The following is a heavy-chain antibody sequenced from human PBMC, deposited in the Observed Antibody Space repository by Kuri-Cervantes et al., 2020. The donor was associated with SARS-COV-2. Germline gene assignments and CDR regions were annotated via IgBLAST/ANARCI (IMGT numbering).Heavy chain of an antibody. CDR1: GFTFSSYA. CDR3: AKEGTILPSMIVVAPSPDY. CDR2: ISYDGSNK. V-gene: IGHV3-30*04. D-gene: IGHD3-22*01. Sequence: GGSLRLSCAASGFTFSSYAMHWVRQAPGKGLEWVAVISYDGSNKYYADSVKGRFTISRDNSKNTLYLQMNSLRAEDTAVYYCAKEGTILPSMIVVAPSPDYWGQGTLVTVSS. J-gene: IGHJ4*02.